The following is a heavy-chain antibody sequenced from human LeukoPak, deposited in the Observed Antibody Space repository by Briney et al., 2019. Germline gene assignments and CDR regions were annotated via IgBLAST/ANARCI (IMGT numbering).Heavy chain of an antibody. J-gene: IGHJ5*02. V-gene: IGHV1-46*01. Sequence: ASVKVPCKSSGYTFTSYHMHWVRQAPGQGLEWMGIINPSGGSTNYAQRFRGRVTMTRDMSTGTVYMELSSLTSEDTAVYYCAREAITIFGLVRTQTTKGPHRFDPWGQGTLVTVSS. CDR1: GYTFTSYH. CDR2: INPSGGST. CDR3: AREAITIFGLVRTQTTKGPHRFDP. D-gene: IGHD3-3*01.